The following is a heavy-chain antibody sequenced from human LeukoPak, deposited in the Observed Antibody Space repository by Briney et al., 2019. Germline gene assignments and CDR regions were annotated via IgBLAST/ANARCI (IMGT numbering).Heavy chain of an antibody. Sequence: ASVKVSCKASGGTFSSYAISWVRQAPGQGLEWMGIINPSGGSTSYAQKFQGRVTMTRDTSTSTVYMELSSLRSEDTAVYYCAREGGQLRYFDWLSGGAFDIWGQGTMVTVSS. V-gene: IGHV1-46*01. CDR2: INPSGGST. J-gene: IGHJ3*02. CDR1: GGTFSSYA. CDR3: AREGGQLRYFDWLSGGAFDI. D-gene: IGHD3-9*01.